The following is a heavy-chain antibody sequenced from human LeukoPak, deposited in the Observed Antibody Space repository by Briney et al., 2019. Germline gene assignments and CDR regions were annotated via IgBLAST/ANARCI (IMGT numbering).Heavy chain of an antibody. CDR2: TNPNTGGT. CDR1: GYTFTNFY. Sequence: ASVKVSCKASGYTFTNFYIHWVRQAPGQGLEWMGRTNPNTGGTNFAQKFQDRVTVTRDTSISTAYLELSSLTSGDTAVYHCVTSFDYSDFYWGQGTLVTVS. J-gene: IGHJ4*02. V-gene: IGHV1-2*06. CDR3: VTSFDYSDFY. D-gene: IGHD4-11*01.